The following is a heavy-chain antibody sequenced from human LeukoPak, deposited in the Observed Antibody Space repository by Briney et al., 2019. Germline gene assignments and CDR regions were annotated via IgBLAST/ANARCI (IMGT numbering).Heavy chain of an antibody. Sequence: ASVKVSCKASGYTFTGYYMHWVRQAPGQGLEWMGIINPSGGSTSYAQKFQGRVTMTRDTSTSTVYMELSSLRSEDTAVYYCARGPSLVVVTAIPFDYWGQGTLVTVSS. CDR1: GYTFTGYY. D-gene: IGHD2-21*02. CDR3: ARGPSLVVVTAIPFDY. CDR2: INPSGGST. V-gene: IGHV1-46*01. J-gene: IGHJ4*02.